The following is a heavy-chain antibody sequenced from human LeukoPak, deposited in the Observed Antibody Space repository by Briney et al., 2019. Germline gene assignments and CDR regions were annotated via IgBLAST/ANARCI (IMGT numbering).Heavy chain of an antibody. CDR2: VYYGGDA. CDR1: GGSIDSSGSY. D-gene: IGHD6-19*01. V-gene: IGHV4-39*01. CDR3: VRLFSRGWPYYYGLGA. J-gene: IGHJ6*02. Sequence: SETLSLTCTVSGGSIDSSGSYWGWIRQPPGKGLEWIGCVYYGGDAYYNPSLKSRVTISADLSKNQFSLSLISVTAADTALYYCVRLFSRGWPYYYGLGAWGQGTTVTVSS.